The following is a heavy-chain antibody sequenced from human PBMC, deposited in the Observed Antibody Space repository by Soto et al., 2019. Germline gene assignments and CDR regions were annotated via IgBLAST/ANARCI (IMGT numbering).Heavy chain of an antibody. J-gene: IGHJ6*02. CDR3: ARDRGIAVAGRPPPQNYYYYYGMDV. D-gene: IGHD6-19*01. CDR2: IYYSGST. V-gene: IGHV4-59*01. Sequence: PSETLSLTCTVSGGSIGSCYWSWIRQPPGKGLAWIGYIYYSGSTNYNPSLKSRVTISVDTSKNQFSLKLSSVTAADTAVYYCARDRGIAVAGRPPPQNYYYYYGMDVWGQGTTVTVSS. CDR1: GGSIGSCY.